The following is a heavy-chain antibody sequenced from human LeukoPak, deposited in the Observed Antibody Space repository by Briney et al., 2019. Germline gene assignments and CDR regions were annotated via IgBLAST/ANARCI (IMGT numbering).Heavy chain of an antibody. CDR2: ISDDGNNA. J-gene: IGHJ6*02. D-gene: IGHD2-2*02. V-gene: IGHV3-30*19. CDR1: GFTFSSHG. CDR3: ARAGIVVVPAAIFRGYYYGMDV. Sequence: GGSLRLSCAASGFTFSSHGMHWARQAPGKGLEWVAVISDDGNNAFYADSVKGRFTISRDTSKNTLFLQMNSLRVDDTAVYYCARAGIVVVPAAIFRGYYYGMDVRGQGTTVTVSS.